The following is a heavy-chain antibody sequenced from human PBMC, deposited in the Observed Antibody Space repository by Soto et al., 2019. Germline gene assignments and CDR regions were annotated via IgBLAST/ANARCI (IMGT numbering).Heavy chain of an antibody. CDR2: INTDGSST. V-gene: IGHV3-74*01. J-gene: IGHJ4*02. D-gene: IGHD2-15*01. Sequence: EVQLVESGGGLIQPGGSLRLSCAASGFTFSSYWMHWVRQAPGKGLVWVSRINTDGSSTSYADSMKGRFTISRDNAENTLYLQMNSLRAEDTAVYYCARDSTGGYFGYWGQGNLVTVSS. CDR3: ARDSTGGYFGY. CDR1: GFTFSSYW.